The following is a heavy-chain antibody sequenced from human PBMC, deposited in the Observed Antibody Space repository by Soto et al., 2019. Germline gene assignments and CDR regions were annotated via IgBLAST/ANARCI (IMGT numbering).Heavy chain of an antibody. Sequence: QVQLQESGPGLVKPSQTLSLTCTVSGGSISSGGYYWSWIRQHPGKGLEWIGYIYYSGSTYYNPSLKSRVTISVDTSKNQFSLKLSSVTAADTAVYSCARKKGVYAIGGYFDYWGQGTLVTVSS. CDR2: IYYSGST. CDR1: GGSISSGGYY. V-gene: IGHV4-31*03. CDR3: ARKKGVYAIGGYFDY. D-gene: IGHD2-8*01. J-gene: IGHJ4*02.